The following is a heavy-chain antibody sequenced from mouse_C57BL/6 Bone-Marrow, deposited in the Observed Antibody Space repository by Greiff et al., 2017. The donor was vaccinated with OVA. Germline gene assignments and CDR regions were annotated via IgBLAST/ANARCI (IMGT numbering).Heavy chain of an antibody. D-gene: IGHD2-4*01. CDR3: AREGDYDEGGFFDY. CDR2: ISSGNSTI. CDR1: GFTFSDYG. J-gene: IGHJ2*01. Sequence: EVQVVESGGGLVKPGGSLKLSCAASGFTFSDYGMHWVRQAPEKGLEWVAYISSGNSTIYYADTVKGRFTISRDNAKNTLFLQMTSLRSEDTAMYYCAREGDYDEGGFFDYWGQGTTLTVSS. V-gene: IGHV5-17*01.